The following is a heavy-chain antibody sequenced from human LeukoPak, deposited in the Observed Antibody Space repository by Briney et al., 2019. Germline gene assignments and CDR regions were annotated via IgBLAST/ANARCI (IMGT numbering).Heavy chain of an antibody. D-gene: IGHD2-21*02. V-gene: IGHV1-69*02. CDR2: IIPILGIA. CDR3: TTYCGGVCSSFFDY. Sequence: GASVKVSCKASVGTFCSYTISCVGQAPGQGLDWMGRIIPILGIANYAQKFQGRVTITADKSTSTAYMELSSLRSQDTAVYSGTTYCGGVCSSFFDYWGREPWSPSPQ. J-gene: IGHJ4*02. CDR1: VGTFCSYT.